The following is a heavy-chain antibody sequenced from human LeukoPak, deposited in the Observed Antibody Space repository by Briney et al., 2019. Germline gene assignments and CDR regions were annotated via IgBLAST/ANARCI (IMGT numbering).Heavy chain of an antibody. Sequence: SVKVSCKASGGTFSSYAISWVRQAPGQGLEWMGRIIPILGIANYAQKFQGRVTITADKSTSTAYMELSSLRSEDTAVYYCARDLAVAGTEATGDYYYGMDVWGQGTTVTVSS. D-gene: IGHD6-19*01. V-gene: IGHV1-69*04. CDR3: ARDLAVAGTEATGDYYYGMDV. J-gene: IGHJ6*02. CDR1: GGTFSSYA. CDR2: IIPILGIA.